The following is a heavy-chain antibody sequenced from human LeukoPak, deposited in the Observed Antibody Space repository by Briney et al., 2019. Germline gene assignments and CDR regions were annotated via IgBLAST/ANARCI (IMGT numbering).Heavy chain of an antibody. J-gene: IGHJ6*03. V-gene: IGHV1-8*03. D-gene: IGHD2-2*01. CDR3: ARSTSVVVPAAHRGNYYYYYMDV. CDR2: MNPNSGNT. Sequence: GASVKVSCKASGYTFTSYDINWVRQATGQGLEWMGWMNPNSGNTGYAQKFQGRVTITRNTSISTAYMELSSLRSEDTAVYYCARSTSVVVPAAHRGNYYYYYMDVWGKGTTVTVSS. CDR1: GYTFTSYD.